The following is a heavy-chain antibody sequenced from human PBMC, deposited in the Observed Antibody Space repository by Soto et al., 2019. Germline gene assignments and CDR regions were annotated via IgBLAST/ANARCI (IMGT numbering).Heavy chain of an antibody. Sequence: QVQLQQWGAGLLKPSETLSLTCAVYGVSFSGYYWSWIRQPPGKGLEWIGEISHSGSTNYNPSLKSRVPISGDTSKHPFSLELSSVPAADTPVYYCDRGVKAYCSGGSCYPYYYYYYMDVWGKGTTVTVSS. CDR3: DRGVKAYCSGGSCYPYYYYYYMDV. CDR1: GVSFSGYY. V-gene: IGHV4-34*01. CDR2: ISHSGST. D-gene: IGHD2-15*01. J-gene: IGHJ6*03.